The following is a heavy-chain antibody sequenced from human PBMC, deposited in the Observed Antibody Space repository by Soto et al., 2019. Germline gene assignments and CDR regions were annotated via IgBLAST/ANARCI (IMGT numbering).Heavy chain of an antibody. J-gene: IGHJ4*02. D-gene: IGHD2-15*01. CDR1: GGTFGRYS. Sequence: QVQLVQSGAEVKKPGSSVRVSCKASGGTFGRYSISRVRQAPGLGLEWMGGTIPICSTTNYAQKFHGRLTIIADASTTTAYMELSSLKSDDTAVYYCASNSQYCRGGSCYAYWGQGTLVTVAS. V-gene: IGHV1-69*01. CDR2: TIPICSTT. CDR3: ASNSQYCRGGSCYAY.